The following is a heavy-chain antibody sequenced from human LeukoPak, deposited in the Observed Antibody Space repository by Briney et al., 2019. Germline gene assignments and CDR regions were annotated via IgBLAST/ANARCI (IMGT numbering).Heavy chain of an antibody. J-gene: IGHJ4*02. D-gene: IGHD6-19*01. Sequence: GGSLRLSCAASGFTFSDYYMSWIRQAPGKGLEWVANIKQDGSERYYVDSVKGRFTISRDNAMNSLYLQMNSLRAEDTAVYYCARVAMYTSLYYFDYWGQGILVTVSS. CDR3: ARVAMYTSLYYFDY. CDR2: IKQDGSER. CDR1: GFTFSDYY. V-gene: IGHV3-7*01.